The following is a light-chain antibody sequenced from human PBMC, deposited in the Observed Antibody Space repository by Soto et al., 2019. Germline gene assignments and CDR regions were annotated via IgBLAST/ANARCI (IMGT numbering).Light chain of an antibody. V-gene: IGKV1-5*03. Sequence: DIQMTQSPSTLSGSVGDRVTITCRASQTISSWLAWYQQKPGKAPKLLIYKASTLKSGVPSRFSGSASGTEFSLTISSLQPDDFATYDCQHYNSYSEAFGQGTKV. J-gene: IGKJ1*01. CDR1: QTISSW. CDR3: QHYNSYSEA. CDR2: KAS.